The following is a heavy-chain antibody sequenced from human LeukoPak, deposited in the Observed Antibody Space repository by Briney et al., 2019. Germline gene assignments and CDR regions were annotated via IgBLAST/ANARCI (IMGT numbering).Heavy chain of an antibody. V-gene: IGHV4-61*02. Sequence: QASETLSLTCTVSGGSISSGSYYWSWIRQPAGKGLEWIGRIYTSGSTNYNPSLKSRVTISVDTSKNQFSLKLSSVTAADTAVYYRARDLWYCSSTSCFGYYYMDVWGKGTTVTVSS. CDR3: ARDLWYCSSTSCFGYYYMDV. CDR2: IYTSGST. D-gene: IGHD2-2*01. CDR1: GGSISSGSYY. J-gene: IGHJ6*03.